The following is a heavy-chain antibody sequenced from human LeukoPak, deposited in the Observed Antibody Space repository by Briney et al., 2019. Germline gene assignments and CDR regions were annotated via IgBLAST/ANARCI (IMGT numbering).Heavy chain of an antibody. Sequence: ASVKVSCEASGYTFTSYDINWVRQATGQGLEWMGWMNPNSGNTGYAQKFQGRVTMTRNTSISTAYMELSSLRSEDTAVYYCARRASSGYYLGYWGQGTLVTVSS. D-gene: IGHD3-22*01. V-gene: IGHV1-8*01. CDR3: ARRASSGYYLGY. CDR1: GYTFTSYD. CDR2: MNPNSGNT. J-gene: IGHJ4*02.